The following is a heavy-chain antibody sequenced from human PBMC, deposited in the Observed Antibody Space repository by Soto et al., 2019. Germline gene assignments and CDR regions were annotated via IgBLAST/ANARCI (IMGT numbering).Heavy chain of an antibody. Sequence: EVQLVESGGGLVQPGGSLRPPFAASGFPFSLYSRSWVGQAPGKGLEWVSYISRSSTGIHYADSVKGRFTISRDDATNSMHLQMNSLRDGDTAVYYCARAVTWGLDVWGQGTTVSISS. CDR3: ARAVTWGLDV. J-gene: IGHJ6*02. V-gene: IGHV3-48*02. CDR2: ISRSSTGI. CDR1: GFPFSLYS. D-gene: IGHD3-10*01.